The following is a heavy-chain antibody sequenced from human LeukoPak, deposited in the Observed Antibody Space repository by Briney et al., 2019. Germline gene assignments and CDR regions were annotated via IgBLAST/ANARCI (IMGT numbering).Heavy chain of an antibody. D-gene: IGHD6-6*01. V-gene: IGHV3-9*01. J-gene: IGHJ4*02. CDR3: AKDIQYSREGYFDY. CDR1: GFTFDDYA. Sequence: GGSLRLSCAASGFTFDDYAMHWVRQAPGKGLEWVSGISWNSGGIGYADSVKGRFTISRDNAKNSLYLQMNSLRAEDTALYYCAKDIQYSREGYFDYWGQGTLVTVSS. CDR2: ISWNSGGI.